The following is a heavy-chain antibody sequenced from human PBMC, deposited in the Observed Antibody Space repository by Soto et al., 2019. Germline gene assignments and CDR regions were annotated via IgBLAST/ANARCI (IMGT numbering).Heavy chain of an antibody. Sequence: ASVKVSCKASGYTFTSYGISWVRQAPGQGLEWMGWISAYNGNTNYAQKLQGRVTMTTDTSTSTAYMELRSLRSDDTAVYYCARDHFGEFFAYYGMDVWGQGTTVTVSS. D-gene: IGHD3-10*01. CDR3: ARDHFGEFFAYYGMDV. J-gene: IGHJ6*02. V-gene: IGHV1-18*01. CDR1: GYTFTSYG. CDR2: ISAYNGNT.